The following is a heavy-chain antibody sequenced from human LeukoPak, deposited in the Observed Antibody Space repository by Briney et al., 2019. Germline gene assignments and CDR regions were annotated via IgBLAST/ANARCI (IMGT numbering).Heavy chain of an antibody. CDR2: IFTTGPG. V-gene: IGHV4-61*09. D-gene: IGHD3-22*01. Sequence: SETLSLTCTVSGASINSSPYYWTWIRQPAGKGLEWIGHIFTTGPGSYNLSLRSRVTISRDTSKNEFSLSLNSVTAADTAVYYCARGYYYDSSGYVPPWYFDLWGRGTLVTVSS. J-gene: IGHJ2*01. CDR3: ARGYYYDSSGYVPPWYFDL. CDR1: GASINSSPYY.